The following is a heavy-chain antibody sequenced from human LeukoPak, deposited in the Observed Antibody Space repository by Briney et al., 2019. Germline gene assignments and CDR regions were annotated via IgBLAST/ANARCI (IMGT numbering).Heavy chain of an antibody. D-gene: IGHD2-2*01. CDR3: ARGVVIALVPAAVEDWFDP. CDR2: IKQDGSEK. Sequence: GGSLRLSCAASGFTFSNYWMSWIRQAPGKGLEWVANIKQDGSEKNYVDSVKGRFTISRDNAKNSLYLQMNSLRAGDTAVYYCARGVVIALVPAAVEDWFDPWGQGTLVTVSS. V-gene: IGHV3-7*03. CDR1: GFTFSNYW. J-gene: IGHJ5*02.